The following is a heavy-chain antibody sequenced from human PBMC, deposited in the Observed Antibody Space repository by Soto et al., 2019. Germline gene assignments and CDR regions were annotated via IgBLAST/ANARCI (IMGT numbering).Heavy chain of an antibody. J-gene: IGHJ4*02. CDR3: ARTTAVAGTPEFDY. D-gene: IGHD6-19*01. CDR1: GFTFSSFN. Sequence: QVQLVESGGGVVQPGRSLRLSCAASGFTFSSFNMHWVRQAPGKGLEWVALISYEVTNTHYADSMKGRFTISRDNSKSPLYRQMDSLRAEDTAVYYCARTTAVAGTPEFDYWGQGTLVTVSS. CDR2: ISYEVTNT. V-gene: IGHV3-30-3*01.